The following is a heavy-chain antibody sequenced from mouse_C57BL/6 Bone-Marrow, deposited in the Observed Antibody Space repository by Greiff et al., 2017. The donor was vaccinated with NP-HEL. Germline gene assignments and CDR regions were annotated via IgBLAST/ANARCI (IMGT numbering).Heavy chain of an antibody. D-gene: IGHD4-1*01. Sequence: VQLQQPGTELVKPGASVKLSCKASGYTFTSYWMHWVKQRPGQGLEWIGNINPSNGGTNYNEKFKSKATLTVDKSSSTAYMQLSSLTSEDSAVYYWARKYNWAPYAMDYWGQGTSVTVSS. CDR3: ARKYNWAPYAMDY. CDR1: GYTFTSYW. V-gene: IGHV1-53*01. CDR2: INPSNGGT. J-gene: IGHJ4*01.